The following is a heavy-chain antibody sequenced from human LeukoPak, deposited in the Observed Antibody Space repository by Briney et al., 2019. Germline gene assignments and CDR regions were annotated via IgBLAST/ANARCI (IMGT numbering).Heavy chain of an antibody. CDR3: ARSVWYYDSSGYRYYYYGMDV. Sequence: SETLSLTCAVYGGSFSGYYWSWIRQPPGKGLDWIGEINHSGSTNYNPSLKSRVTISVDTSKNQFSLKLSSVTAADTAVYYCARSVWYYDSSGYRYYYYGMDVWGQGTTVTVSS. CDR1: GGSFSGYY. D-gene: IGHD3-22*01. V-gene: IGHV4-34*01. J-gene: IGHJ6*02. CDR2: INHSGST.